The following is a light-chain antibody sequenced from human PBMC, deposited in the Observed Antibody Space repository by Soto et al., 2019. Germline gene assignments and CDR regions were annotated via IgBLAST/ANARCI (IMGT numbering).Light chain of an antibody. CDR2: VVS. CDR3: CLYVGRHTGV. Sequence: QSALTQPRSVSGSPGQSVTISCTGTSSDVGGYDYVSWYQQHPGEAPKLLIYVVSERPSGVTDRFSGSKSGNTASLTISGLQAEDEADYYCCLYVGRHTGVFGGGTKVTVL. J-gene: IGLJ3*02. CDR1: SSDVGGYDY. V-gene: IGLV2-11*01.